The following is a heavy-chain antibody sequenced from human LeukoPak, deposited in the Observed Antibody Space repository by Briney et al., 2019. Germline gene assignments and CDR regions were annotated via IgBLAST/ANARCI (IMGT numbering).Heavy chain of an antibody. J-gene: IGHJ4*02. CDR1: GFTFSSYA. V-gene: IGHV3-64*01. D-gene: IGHD1-26*01. CDR3: ARAVVGATYYFDY. CDR2: ISSNGGST. Sequence: GGSLRLSCAASGFTFSSYAMHWVRQAPGKGLEYVSAISSNGGSTYYANSVKGRFTISRDNSKNTLYLQMGSLRAEDMAVHYCARAVVGATYYFDYWGQGTLVTVSS.